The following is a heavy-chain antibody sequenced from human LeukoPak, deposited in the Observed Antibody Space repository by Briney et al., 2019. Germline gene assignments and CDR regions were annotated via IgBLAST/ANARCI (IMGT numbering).Heavy chain of an antibody. V-gene: IGHV3-23*01. J-gene: IGHJ4*02. CDR1: RFTFSNFA. CDR2: ISGSGGST. Sequence: GGSLRLSCAASRFTFSNFAMSWVRQAPGKGLEWVSAISGSGGSTYYADSVKGRFTISRDNSKNALFLQMNSLRAEDTAVYYCARANPTSSWQGEFDYWGQGTLVTVSS. D-gene: IGHD6-19*01. CDR3: ARANPTSSWQGEFDY.